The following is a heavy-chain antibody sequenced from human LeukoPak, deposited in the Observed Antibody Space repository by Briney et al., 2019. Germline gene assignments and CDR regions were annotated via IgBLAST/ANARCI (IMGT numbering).Heavy chain of an antibody. CDR3: AKDILQWTFDS. D-gene: IGHD6-19*01. J-gene: IGHJ4*02. CDR2: IGSDFNT. V-gene: IGHV3-23*01. Sequence: GESLRLSCAASGFGFSVNAMAWVRQAPGKGLEWVSAIGSDFNTHYADSVKGRFTISRDNSKNTLYLQMSSLGVADTAVYYCAKDILQWTFDSWGRGILVTVSS. CDR1: GFGFSVNA.